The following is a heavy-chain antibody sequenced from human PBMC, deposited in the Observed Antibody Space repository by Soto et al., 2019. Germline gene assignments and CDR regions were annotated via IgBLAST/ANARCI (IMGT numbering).Heavy chain of an antibody. CDR2: FDPEDGGT. D-gene: IGHD2-2*01. CDR3: ATDGGYCSSTSCYYYYYYGMDV. J-gene: IGHJ6*02. Sequence: ASVKVSCKVSGYTLTELSMHWVRQAPGKGLEWMGGFDPEDGGTIYAQKFQGRVTMTEDTSTDTAYMELSSLRSEDTAVYYCATDGGYCSSTSCYYYYYYGMDVWGQGTTVTVSS. V-gene: IGHV1-24*01. CDR1: GYTLTELS.